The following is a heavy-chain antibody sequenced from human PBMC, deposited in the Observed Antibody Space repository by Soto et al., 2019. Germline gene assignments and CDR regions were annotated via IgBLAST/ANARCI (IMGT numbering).Heavy chain of an antibody. D-gene: IGHD3-9*01. CDR1: GGSISSYY. CDR2: IYYSGST. J-gene: IGHJ4*02. CDR3: ARTHDILTGYSSPHLDY. V-gene: IGHV4-59*01. Sequence: QVQLQESGPGLVKPSETLSLTCTVSGGSISSYYWSWIRQPPGKGLEWIGYIYYSGSTNYNPSLMMRVTISVDTSKTQFSLKLISVTAADTAVYSSARTHDILTGYSSPHLDYWGQGTRVTVSS.